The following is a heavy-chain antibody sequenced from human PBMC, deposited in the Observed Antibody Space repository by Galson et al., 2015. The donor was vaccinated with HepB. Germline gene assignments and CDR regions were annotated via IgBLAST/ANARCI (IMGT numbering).Heavy chain of an antibody. CDR1: GFYFSSYS. Sequence: SLRLSCAASGFYFSSYSMTWVRQAPGKGLEWVSSITTYNYKHQADSLKGGFTIYRDNAKNSLYLQMNSLRAEDTGLNYCARDSWEGYQLPSSYYMDVWGKGTTVTVSS. V-gene: IGHV3-21*01. D-gene: IGHD2-2*01. CDR3: ARDSWEGYQLPSSYYMDV. CDR2: ITTYNYK. J-gene: IGHJ6*03.